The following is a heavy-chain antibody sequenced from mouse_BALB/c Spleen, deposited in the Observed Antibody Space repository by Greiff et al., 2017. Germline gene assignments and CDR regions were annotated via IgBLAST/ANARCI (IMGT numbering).Heavy chain of an antibody. CDR3: AREGGGYCNFAWFAY. CDR2: IWGDGST. V-gene: IGHV2-6-7*01. D-gene: IGHD1-1*02. Sequence: QVQLKESGPGLVAPSQSLSITCTVSGFSLTGYGVNWVRQPPGKGLEWLGMIWGDGSTDYNSALKSRLSISKDNSKSQVFLKMNSLQTDDTARYYCAREGGGYCNFAWFAYWGQGTLVTVSA. J-gene: IGHJ3*01. CDR1: GFSLTGYG.